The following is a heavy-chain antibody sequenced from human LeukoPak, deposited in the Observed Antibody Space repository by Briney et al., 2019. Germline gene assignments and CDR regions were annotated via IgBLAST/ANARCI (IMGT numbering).Heavy chain of an antibody. D-gene: IGHD3-10*01. CDR2: INHRGST. CDR1: GVSFRGYY. Sequence: SETLSLTCAVYGVSFRGYYWSWIRQPPGKGLEWLGEINHRGSTNYNPSLKSRVTISVDTSKNQFSLKLSSVTAADTAVYYCARHQGYYYGSGSYYSRYYYYYMDVWGKGTTVTVSS. CDR3: ARHQGYYYGSGSYYSRYYYYYMDV. J-gene: IGHJ6*03. V-gene: IGHV4-34*01.